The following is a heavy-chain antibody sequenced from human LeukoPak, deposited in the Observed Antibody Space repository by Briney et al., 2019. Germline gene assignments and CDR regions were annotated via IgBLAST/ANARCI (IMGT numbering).Heavy chain of an antibody. Sequence: GASVKVSCKASGYTFTSYDINWVRQATGQGLEWMGWMNPSSGNTGYAQKFQGRVTMTRNTSISTAYMELSSLRSEDTAVYYCARGYRGRRYSSSWGNVYYFDYWGQGTLVTVSS. J-gene: IGHJ4*02. CDR3: ARGYRGRRYSSSWGNVYYFDY. CDR1: GYTFTSYD. D-gene: IGHD6-13*01. CDR2: MNPSSGNT. V-gene: IGHV1-8*01.